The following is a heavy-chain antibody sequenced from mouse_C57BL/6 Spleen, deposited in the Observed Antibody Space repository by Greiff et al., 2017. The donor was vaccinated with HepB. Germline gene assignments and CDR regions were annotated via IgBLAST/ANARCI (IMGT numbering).Heavy chain of an antibody. CDR3: AREGYSNYVGFAY. CDR1: GFTFSSYA. D-gene: IGHD2-5*01. CDR2: ISDGGSYT. Sequence: DVMLVESGGGLVKPGGSLKLSCAASGFTFSSYAMSWVRQTPEKRLEWVATISDGGSYTYYPDNVKGRFTISRDNAKNNLYLQMSHLKSEDTAMYYCAREGYSNYVGFAYWGQGTLVTVSA. J-gene: IGHJ3*01. V-gene: IGHV5-4*01.